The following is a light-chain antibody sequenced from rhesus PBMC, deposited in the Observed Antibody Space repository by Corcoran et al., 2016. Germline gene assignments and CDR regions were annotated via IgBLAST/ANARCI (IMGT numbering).Light chain of an antibody. J-gene: IGKJ3*01. V-gene: IGKV3-35*01. CDR2: NDS. Sequence: EIVMTQSPAALSLSPGERATLSCRASQSVRNNLAWYHQKPGQAPRPLIYNDSKRATDNPDRFSGSGSGTDFTLTISSLEPEDVGVYYCQQESNWPITFGPGTKLDIK. CDR3: QQESNWPIT. CDR1: QSVRNN.